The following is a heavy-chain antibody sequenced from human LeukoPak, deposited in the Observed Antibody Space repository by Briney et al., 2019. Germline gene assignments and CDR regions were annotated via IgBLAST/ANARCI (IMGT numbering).Heavy chain of an antibody. CDR2: IRVYNGDT. Sequence: ASVKVSCKASGYTFTSYGISWVRQAPGQGLEWMGWIRVYNGDTNYAQKLQGRVTMTTDTSTSTAYMELSRLTSDDTAVYYCARDLYSSGWTDAFDIWGQGTMVTVSS. CDR1: GYTFTSYG. J-gene: IGHJ3*02. D-gene: IGHD6-19*01. V-gene: IGHV1-18*01. CDR3: ARDLYSSGWTDAFDI.